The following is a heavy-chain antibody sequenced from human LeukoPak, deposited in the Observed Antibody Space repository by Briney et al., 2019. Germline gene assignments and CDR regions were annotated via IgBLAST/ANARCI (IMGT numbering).Heavy chain of an antibody. CDR1: GFTFSSYW. CDR2: ISSSSSYI. Sequence: PGGSLRLSCAASGFTFSSYWMHWVRQAPGKGLEWVSSISSSSSYIYYADSVKGRFTISRDNAKNSLYLQMNSLRAEDKAVYYCARGLIAAAGHNWFDPWGQGTLVTVSS. J-gene: IGHJ5*02. V-gene: IGHV3-21*01. CDR3: ARGLIAAAGHNWFDP. D-gene: IGHD6-13*01.